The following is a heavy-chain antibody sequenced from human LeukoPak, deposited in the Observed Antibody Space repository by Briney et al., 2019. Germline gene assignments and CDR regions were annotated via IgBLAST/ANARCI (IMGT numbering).Heavy chain of an antibody. D-gene: IGHD6-13*01. CDR3: AKRAAHYYGLDV. CDR1: GSSVDNYA. Sequence: GASLRLSCAVSGSSVDNYAMSWVRQAPGKGLEWVSVISGGATYYADSVKGRFIISRDNSKNTLHQQMNSLRADDTAVYYCAKRAAHYYGLDVWGQGTTVTVSS. V-gene: IGHV3-23*01. J-gene: IGHJ6*02. CDR2: ISGGAT.